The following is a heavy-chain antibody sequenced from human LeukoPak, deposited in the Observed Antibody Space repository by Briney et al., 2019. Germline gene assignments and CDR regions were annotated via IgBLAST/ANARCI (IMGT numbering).Heavy chain of an antibody. J-gene: IGHJ3*02. Sequence: PSQTLSLTCTVSGGSISSGGYYWSWIRQHPGKGLEWIGYIYYSGSTYYNPSLKSRVTISVDTSKNQFSLKLSSVTAADTAVYYCAGHSGSVLAFDIWGQGTMVTVSS. CDR1: GGSISSGGYY. V-gene: IGHV4-31*03. CDR3: AGHSGSVLAFDI. D-gene: IGHD1-26*01. CDR2: IYYSGST.